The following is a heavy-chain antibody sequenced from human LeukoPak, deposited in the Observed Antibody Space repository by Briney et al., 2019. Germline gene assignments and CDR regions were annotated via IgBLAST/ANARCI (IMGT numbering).Heavy chain of an antibody. Sequence: ASVKVSCKVSGYTFTDYYMHWVQQAPGKGLEWMGLVDPEDGETIYAEEFQGRVTITADTSTDTAYMELSSLRSEDTAVYYCATLTDGDYDFWSGYYDLNYWGQGTLVTVSS. CDR2: VDPEDGET. J-gene: IGHJ4*02. CDR3: ATLTDGDYDFWSGYYDLNY. D-gene: IGHD3-3*01. V-gene: IGHV1-69-2*01. CDR1: GYTFTDYY.